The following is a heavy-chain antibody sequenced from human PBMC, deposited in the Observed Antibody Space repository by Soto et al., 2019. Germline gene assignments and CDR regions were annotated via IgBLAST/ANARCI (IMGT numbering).Heavy chain of an antibody. CDR2: VKSDETST. D-gene: IGHD1-26*01. Sequence: EVQLVESGGGLVQPGGSLRLSCVASGFSFSSYWMHWVRQVPGKGLMWVSRVKSDETSTIYADSVKGRFTISRDNAKKILDPQMNSLRAVDTAGYYCVSEYSGWGFDPCGQGTLFTVAS. J-gene: IGHJ5*02. CDR1: GFSFSSYW. CDR3: VSEYSGWGFDP. V-gene: IGHV3-74*01.